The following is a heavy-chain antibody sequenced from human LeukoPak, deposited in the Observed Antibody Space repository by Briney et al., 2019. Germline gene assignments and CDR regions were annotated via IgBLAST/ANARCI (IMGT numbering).Heavy chain of an antibody. Sequence: GSSVKVSCKGSGGTFSSYAISWVRQAPGQGLEWMGGIIPIFGTANYAQKFQGRVTITADESTSTAYMELSSLRSEDTAVYYCARVSLGSYYYYYGMDVWGQGTTVTVSS. J-gene: IGHJ6*02. V-gene: IGHV1-69*01. CDR3: ARVSLGSYYYYYGMDV. CDR1: GGTFSSYA. D-gene: IGHD2-15*01. CDR2: IIPIFGTA.